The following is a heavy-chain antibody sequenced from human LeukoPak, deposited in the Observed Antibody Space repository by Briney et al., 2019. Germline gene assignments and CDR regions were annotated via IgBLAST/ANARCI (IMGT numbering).Heavy chain of an antibody. Sequence: SETLSLTCAVYGGSFSGYYWSWIRQPPGKGLEWIGEINHSGSTNYNPSLKSRVTISVDTSKNQFSLKLSSVTATDTAVYCCAREVPGRGGDIWGQGTMVTVSS. V-gene: IGHV4-34*01. D-gene: IGHD3-10*01. CDR1: GGSFSGYY. CDR2: INHSGST. J-gene: IGHJ3*02. CDR3: AREVPGRGGDI.